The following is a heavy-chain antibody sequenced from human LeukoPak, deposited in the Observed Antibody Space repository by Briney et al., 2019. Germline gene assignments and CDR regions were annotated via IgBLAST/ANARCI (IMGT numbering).Heavy chain of an antibody. J-gene: IGHJ2*01. CDR2: IKQDGSEE. V-gene: IGHV3-7*01. CDR3: ARNGRVLEWVYWYFDL. Sequence: PGGSLRLSCATSGFTFSNYWMSWVRQAPGKGLEWVANIKQDGSEEYYEDSVKGRFTISRDNAKDSLSLQMNSLRVEDTAVYYCARNGRVLEWVYWYFDLWGRGTLVTVSS. CDR1: GFTFSNYW. D-gene: IGHD3-3*01.